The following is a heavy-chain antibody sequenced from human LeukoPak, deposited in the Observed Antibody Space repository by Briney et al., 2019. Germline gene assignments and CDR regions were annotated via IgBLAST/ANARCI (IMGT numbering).Heavy chain of an antibody. CDR1: GFTFSSYS. D-gene: IGHD4-17*01. Sequence: GGSLRLSCAASGFTFSSYSMNWVRQAPGKGLEWVSSISSSSSYIYYADSVKGRFTISRDNAKNSLYLQMNSLRAEDTALYYCAKDGSPGAYGDYVGWFDPWGQGTLVTVSS. CDR3: AKDGSPGAYGDYVGWFDP. J-gene: IGHJ5*02. V-gene: IGHV3-21*04. CDR2: ISSSSSYI.